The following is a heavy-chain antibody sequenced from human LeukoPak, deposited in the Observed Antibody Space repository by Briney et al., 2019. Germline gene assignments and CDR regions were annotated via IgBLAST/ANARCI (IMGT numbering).Heavy chain of an antibody. CDR1: GFTVSSYY. J-gene: IGHJ4*02. CDR3: ARGRDGYSS. Sequence: GGSLRLSCAASGFTVSSYYMSWVRQAPGKGLEWVSVIYSGGSTYYADSVKGRFTISRDNSRNTLHLQMNSLRAEDTAVYHCARGRDGYSSWGQGTLVTVSS. CDR2: IYSGGST. D-gene: IGHD5-24*01. V-gene: IGHV3-53*01.